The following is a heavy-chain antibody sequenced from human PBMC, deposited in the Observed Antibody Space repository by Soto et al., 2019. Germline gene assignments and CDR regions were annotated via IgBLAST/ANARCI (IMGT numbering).Heavy chain of an antibody. V-gene: IGHV1-2*02. CDR3: ATARRGTVSLLTA. CDR2: LNPYSGAT. D-gene: IGHD3-16*01. J-gene: IGHJ5*01. Sequence: QVQLVQSGAELRKPGASVKVSCKASGSPFSDNHIHWVRQAPGQGLEWMGWLNPYSGATTYAPKYQGRITLTRDTSLSTSYMELNGLKFDDRAVYYCATARRGTVSLLTAWGQGTLVTVSS. CDR1: GSPFSDNH.